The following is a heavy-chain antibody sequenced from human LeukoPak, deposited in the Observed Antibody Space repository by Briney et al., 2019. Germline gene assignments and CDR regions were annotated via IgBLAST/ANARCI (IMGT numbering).Heavy chain of an antibody. CDR1: GGSISSGGHY. Sequence: SETLSLTCTASGGSISSGGHYWIWIRQNPGTGLEWIAYIYYSGATFYNPSLKSRATISLGTSDNQFSLILNSVTAADTAVYYCARDRGHWGSSAFDVWGQGTMVTVSS. CDR3: ARDRGHWGSSAFDV. J-gene: IGHJ3*01. D-gene: IGHD7-27*01. V-gene: IGHV4-31*03. CDR2: IYYSGAT.